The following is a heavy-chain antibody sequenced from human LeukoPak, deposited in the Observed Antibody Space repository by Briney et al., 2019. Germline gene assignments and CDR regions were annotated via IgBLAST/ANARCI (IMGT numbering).Heavy chain of an antibody. CDR1: GFTFSSYG. J-gene: IGHJ4*02. D-gene: IGHD2-21*01. CDR3: APRVVVIAAPFDY. V-gene: IGHV3-30*02. Sequence: PGGSLRLSCAASGFTFSSYGMHWVRQAPGKGLEWVAFIRYDGSNKSYSDSVRGRFTISRDNSKNTLYLQMNSLRVEGTAVYYCAPRVVVIAAPFDYWGQGTLVTVSS. CDR2: IRYDGSNK.